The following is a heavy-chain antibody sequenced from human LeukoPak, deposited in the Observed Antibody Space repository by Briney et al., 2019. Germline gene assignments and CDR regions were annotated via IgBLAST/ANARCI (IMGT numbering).Heavy chain of an antibody. CDR2: IYYSGST. J-gene: IGHJ4*02. D-gene: IGHD1-26*01. CDR3: AGTGRDSGSYFSDY. CDR1: GGSISSGDYY. Sequence: NTSETLSPTCTVSGGSISSGDYYWSWIRQPPGKGLEWIGYIYYSGSTYYNPFLKSRVTISVDTSKNQFSLKLSSVTAADTAVYYCAGTGRDSGSYFSDYWGQGTLVTVSS. V-gene: IGHV4-30-4*01.